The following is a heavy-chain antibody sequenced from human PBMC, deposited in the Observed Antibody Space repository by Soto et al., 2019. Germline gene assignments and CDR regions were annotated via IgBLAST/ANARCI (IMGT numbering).Heavy chain of an antibody. CDR3: ARGQGRYDILNGYYPTNYYYGMDV. CDR1: GGSFGGYD. D-gene: IGHD3-9*01. J-gene: IGHJ6*02. V-gene: IGHV4-34*01. CDR2: IDHSGST. Sequence: SETLCLSWAVDGGSFGGYDGSWIRPPPGKGLEWIGEIDHSGSTNYNPSLKSRVTISVDTSKNQFSLKLSSVTAADTAVYYCARGQGRYDILNGYYPTNYYYGMDVWGQGTTVTVSS.